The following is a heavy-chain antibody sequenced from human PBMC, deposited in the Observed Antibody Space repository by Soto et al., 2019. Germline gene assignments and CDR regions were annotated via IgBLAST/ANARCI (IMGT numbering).Heavy chain of an antibody. J-gene: IGHJ6*02. V-gene: IGHV3-7*03. CDR1: GFTFSSYW. D-gene: IGHD6-13*01. CDR2: IKQDGSEK. Sequence: GGSLRLSCAASGFTFSSYWMSWVRQAPGKGLEWVANIKQDGSEKYYVDSVKGRFTISRDNAKNSLYLQMNSLRAEDAAVYYCARVPQQLVHYYYGMDVWGQGTTVTVSS. CDR3: ARVPQQLVHYYYGMDV.